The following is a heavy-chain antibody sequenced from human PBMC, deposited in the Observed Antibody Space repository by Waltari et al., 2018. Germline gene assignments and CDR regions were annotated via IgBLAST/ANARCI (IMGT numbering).Heavy chain of an antibody. CDR1: GGSISGFS. CDR3: ARGGGGDWEWFDP. CDR2: ISYTGST. Sequence: QVQLQESGPSLLKPSETLSLICTVSGGSISGFSWSWVRQPPGKGLAWIGYISYTGSTNFNPSLKSRVTMSVDTSKNQFSLKLSSVTAADTAFYYCARGGGGDWEWFDPWGQGTLVTVSS. D-gene: IGHD2-21*02. J-gene: IGHJ5*02. V-gene: IGHV4-59*01.